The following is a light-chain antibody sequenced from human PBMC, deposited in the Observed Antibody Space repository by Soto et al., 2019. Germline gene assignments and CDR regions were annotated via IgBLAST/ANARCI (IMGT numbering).Light chain of an antibody. Sequence: EIVMTQSPATLSVSPGGRATLSCRASQSVSSNLAWYQQKPGQAPRLLIYGASTRATGIPARFSGSGSGTEFTLTISSLQSEDFAVYYCQQYNNWSRTFGQGTKVDNK. CDR3: QQYNNWSRT. J-gene: IGKJ1*01. CDR2: GAS. V-gene: IGKV3-15*01. CDR1: QSVSSN.